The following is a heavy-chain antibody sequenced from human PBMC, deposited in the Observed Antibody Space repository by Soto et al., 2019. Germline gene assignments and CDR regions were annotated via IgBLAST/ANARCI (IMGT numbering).Heavy chain of an antibody. CDR3: ARVGVYSTEYTLNSGTYFDY. D-gene: IGHD6-6*01. V-gene: IGHV3-30-3*01. J-gene: IGHJ4*02. CDR2: ISYDGNNK. Sequence: QVQLVESGGGGVQPGRSLRLSCAASGFTYSTYTMHWVGQAPGKGLEWVAVISYDGNNKFYADSVKGRFTISRDSTKQTLYLQMNSLRPDDTAMYYCARVGVYSTEYTLNSGTYFDYWGQGALVTVSS. CDR1: GFTYSTYT.